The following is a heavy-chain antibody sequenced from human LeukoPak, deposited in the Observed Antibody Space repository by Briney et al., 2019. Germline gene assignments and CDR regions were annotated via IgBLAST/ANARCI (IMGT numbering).Heavy chain of an antibody. D-gene: IGHD2-15*01. CDR1: GFTFDDYT. J-gene: IGHJ4*02. V-gene: IGHV3-43*01. CDR3: AKGYCSGGSCYDFLDY. Sequence: PGRSLRLSCAASGFTFDDYTMHWVRQAPGKGLEWVSLISWDGGSTYYADSVKGRFTISRDNSKNSLYLQMNSLRTEDTALYYCAKGYCSGGSCYDFLDYWGQGTPVTVSS. CDR2: ISWDGGST.